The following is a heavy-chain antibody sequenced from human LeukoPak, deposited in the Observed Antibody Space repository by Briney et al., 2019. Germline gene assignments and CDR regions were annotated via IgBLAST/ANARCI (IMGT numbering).Heavy chain of an antibody. D-gene: IGHD5-24*01. Sequence: ASVKVSCKASGYIFSDCYMHWVRQATGQGLEWMGWINPKSGGTNYGQKFQGRVTMTRDTSISTAYMELTRLTSDDTAVYYCAREEMDSNSFDYWGQGTLVTISS. CDR1: GYIFSDCY. CDR2: INPKSGGT. CDR3: AREEMDSNSFDY. V-gene: IGHV1-2*02. J-gene: IGHJ4*02.